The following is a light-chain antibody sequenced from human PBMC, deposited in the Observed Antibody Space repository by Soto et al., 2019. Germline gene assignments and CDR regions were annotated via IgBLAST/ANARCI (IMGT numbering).Light chain of an antibody. CDR3: CSYTSSSTHV. CDR2: DVN. J-gene: IGLJ1*01. V-gene: IGLV2-14*03. CDR1: SSDVGGYNF. Sequence: QSALTQPASVSGSPGQSITISCTGTSSDVGGYNFVSWYQQHPGKVPKLMIFDVNRRPSGVSDRFSGSKSGNTASLAISGLQAEDEGDYYCCSYTSSSTHVFGSGTKLTVL.